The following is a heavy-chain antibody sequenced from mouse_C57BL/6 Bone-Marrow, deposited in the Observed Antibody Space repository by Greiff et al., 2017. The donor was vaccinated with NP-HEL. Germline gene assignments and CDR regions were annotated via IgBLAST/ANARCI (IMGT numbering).Heavy chain of an antibody. CDR1: GYTFTSYG. CDR2: IYPRSGNT. CDR3: ARRNSAY. J-gene: IGHJ3*01. V-gene: IGHV1-81*01. Sequence: VQLQQSGAELARPGASVKLSCKASGYTFTSYGISWVKQRTGQGLEWIGAIYPRSGNTYYNEKFKGKVTLTADKSSSTAYMELRSLTSEDSAVYFCARRNSAYWGQGTLVTVSA.